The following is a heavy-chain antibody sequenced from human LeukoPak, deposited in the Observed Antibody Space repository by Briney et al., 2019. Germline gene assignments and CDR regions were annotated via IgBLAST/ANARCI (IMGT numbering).Heavy chain of an antibody. CDR1: GFTFSSYS. V-gene: IGHV3-21*01. J-gene: IGHJ6*03. D-gene: IGHD3-16*01. CDR2: ISSRSSYI. Sequence: GGSLRLSCAASGFTFSSYSMNWVRQAPGKGLEWVSSISSRSSYIYYADSVKGRFTISRDNAKNSLYLQMNSLRAEDTAVYYCARAEGGGYYYYYMDVWGKGTTVTVSS. CDR3: ARAEGGGYYYYYMDV.